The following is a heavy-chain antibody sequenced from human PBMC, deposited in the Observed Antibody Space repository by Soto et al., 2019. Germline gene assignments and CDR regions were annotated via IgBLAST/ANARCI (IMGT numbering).Heavy chain of an antibody. D-gene: IGHD3-16*01. CDR2: ILYDGSKK. CDR3: VTDLALMAVY. CDR1: RFNLNTYG. J-gene: IGHJ4*02. Sequence: PGRSLRLSCVASRFNLNTYGIYWVRQAPGKGLQWVAQILYDGSKKHYADSVRGRFTITIYTSKNTVYLQMDSLRVDDTAMYYCVTDLALMAVYWGQGTLVTVSS. V-gene: IGHV3-30*03.